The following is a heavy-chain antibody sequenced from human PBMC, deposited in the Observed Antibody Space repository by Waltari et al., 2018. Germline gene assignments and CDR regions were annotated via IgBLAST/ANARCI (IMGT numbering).Heavy chain of an antibody. CDR1: GDSLSDLS. CDR2: LDQGEGGA. D-gene: IGHD3-3*01. Sequence: QVQLVQSGAEVKKPGASVKVACKVSGDSLSDLSMHWVRQAPGQGLEWLGGLDQGEGGALYGGNFRGRVTLTEDTSTVTTYMELSGRSADDTAAYSCASDALWSWYFYNWGPGTLVTVSS. J-gene: IGHJ4*02. CDR3: ASDALWSWYFYN. V-gene: IGHV1-24*01.